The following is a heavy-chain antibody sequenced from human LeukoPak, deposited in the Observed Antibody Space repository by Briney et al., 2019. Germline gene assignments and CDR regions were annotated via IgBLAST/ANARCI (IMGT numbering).Heavy chain of an antibody. J-gene: IGHJ4*02. Sequence: ASVKVSCKASEYTFTSHAINWVRQAPGQGLEWTGWINTNTGNPSYAQGFTGRFVFSLDTSVSTSYLQISSLKAEDTAVYFCARGDWTIWGQGTLVTVSS. V-gene: IGHV7-4-1*02. CDR1: EYTFTSHA. CDR2: INTNTGNP. CDR3: ARGDWTI. D-gene: IGHD2-21*02.